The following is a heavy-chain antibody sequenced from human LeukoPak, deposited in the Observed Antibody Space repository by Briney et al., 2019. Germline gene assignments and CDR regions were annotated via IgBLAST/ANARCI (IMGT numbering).Heavy chain of an antibody. Sequence: PETLSLTCTVSGGSISSYYWSWIRQPPGKGLEWIGYIYYSGSTNYNPSLKSRVTISVDTSKNQFSLKLSSVTAADTAVYYCARHLDYDFWSGSGMDVWGQGTTVTVSS. CDR1: GGSISSYY. V-gene: IGHV4-59*08. CDR3: ARHLDYDFWSGSGMDV. CDR2: IYYSGST. D-gene: IGHD3-3*01. J-gene: IGHJ6*02.